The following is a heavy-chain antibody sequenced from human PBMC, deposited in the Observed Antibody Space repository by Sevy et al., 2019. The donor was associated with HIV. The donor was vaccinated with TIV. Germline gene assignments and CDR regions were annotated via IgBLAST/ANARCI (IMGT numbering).Heavy chain of an antibody. Sequence: GGSLRLSCAASGFIFSDHDIDWVRQAPGKGLEWVGRSSSKPNGYTTQDAASVKGRFAISRDDSKRSLFLQMSSLKTEDTAVYFCARSSIAASGLFDYWGPGTLVTVSS. J-gene: IGHJ4*02. V-gene: IGHV3-72*01. CDR2: SSSKPNGYTT. CDR1: GFIFSDHD. CDR3: ARSSIAASGLFDY. D-gene: IGHD6-6*01.